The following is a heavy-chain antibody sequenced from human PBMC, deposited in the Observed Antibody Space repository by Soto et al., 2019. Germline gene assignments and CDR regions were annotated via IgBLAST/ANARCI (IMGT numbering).Heavy chain of an antibody. V-gene: IGHV3-7*01. CDR1: GFTFSHYW. D-gene: IGHD6-19*01. CDR2: IKEDGTTK. J-gene: IGHJ4*02. CDR3: ARIGYSSSGLDY. Sequence: EVQLVESGGGLVQPGGSLRLSCAASGFTFSHYWMTWVRQAPRKGLEWVANIKEDGTTKYYVESVKGRFTISRDNAKNSLYLQMGTLRAEDTAVYYCARIGYSSSGLDYWGQGTLVTVSS.